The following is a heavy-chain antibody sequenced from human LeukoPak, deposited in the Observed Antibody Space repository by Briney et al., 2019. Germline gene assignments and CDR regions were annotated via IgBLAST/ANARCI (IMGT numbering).Heavy chain of an antibody. J-gene: IGHJ5*01. D-gene: IGHD2-21*01. Sequence: GGSLRLSCAVSGFTFSSYWMNWLRQAPGKGLEWVTNVKQDGSEKYYVDSVKGRFTISRDNAKNSLYLQMNSLGAEDTAVYYCAKEGDYPILTYDSWGQGALVTVSS. CDR1: GFTFSSYW. CDR2: VKQDGSEK. CDR3: AKEGDYPILTYDS. V-gene: IGHV3-7*01.